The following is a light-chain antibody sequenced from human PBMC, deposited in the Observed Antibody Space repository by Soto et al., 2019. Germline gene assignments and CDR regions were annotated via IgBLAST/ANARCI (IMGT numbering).Light chain of an antibody. V-gene: IGKV3-20*01. CDR1: QSVRGN. CDR3: KQYGSSSWT. CDR2: GAS. Sequence: EIVMTQSPATLSVSPGERATLSCRASQSVRGNLAWYQQRPGQSPRLLIYGASSRATGIPDRFSGSGSGTDFTLTIRRLEPEDFAVYYCKQYGSSSWTFGQGTKVDI. J-gene: IGKJ1*01.